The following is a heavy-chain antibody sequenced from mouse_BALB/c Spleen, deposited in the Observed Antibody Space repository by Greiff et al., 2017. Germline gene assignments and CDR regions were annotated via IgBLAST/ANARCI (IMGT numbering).Heavy chain of an antibody. CDR2: IDPENGNT. CDR1: GFNIKDYY. Sequence: VQLQQSGAELVRPGALVKLSCKASGFNIKDYYMHWVKQRPEQGLEWIGWIDPENGNTIYDPKFQGKASITADTSSNTAYLQLSSLTSEDTAVYYCTRGKPYFDYWGQGTTLTVSS. J-gene: IGHJ2*01. V-gene: IGHV14-1*02. CDR3: TRGKPYFDY.